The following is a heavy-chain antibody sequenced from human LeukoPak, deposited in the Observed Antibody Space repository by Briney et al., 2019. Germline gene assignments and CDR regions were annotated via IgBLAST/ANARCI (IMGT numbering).Heavy chain of an antibody. Sequence: ASVKVSCKASGYTFTSYGISWVRQAPGQGLEWMGWISAYNGNTNYAQKLQGRVTMTTDTSTSTAYMELRSLRSDDTAVYYCARVTYYYDSTPASDYWGQGTLVTVSS. CDR1: GYTFTSYG. V-gene: IGHV1-18*01. CDR3: ARVTYYYDSTPASDY. J-gene: IGHJ4*02. D-gene: IGHD3-22*01. CDR2: ISAYNGNT.